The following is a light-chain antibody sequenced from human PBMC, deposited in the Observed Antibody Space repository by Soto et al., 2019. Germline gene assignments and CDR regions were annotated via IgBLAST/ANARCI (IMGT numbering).Light chain of an antibody. CDR2: GAS. J-gene: IGKJ5*01. CDR3: QQRSDWPIT. V-gene: IGKV3-11*01. CDR1: QSVARY. Sequence: EIVLTQSPATLSLSPGERVTLSCRASQSVARYLAWYQQKPGQAPSRLIYGASNRATGIPARFSGSGSGTDFTLTISSLEPEDFAVYYCQQRSDWPITFGQGTRLEIK.